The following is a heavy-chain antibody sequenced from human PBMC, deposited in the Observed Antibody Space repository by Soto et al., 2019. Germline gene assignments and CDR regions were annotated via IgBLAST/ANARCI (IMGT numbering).Heavy chain of an antibody. CDR2: MNPNSGNT. Sequence: DSVKVSCKASGYTFTSYDINWVRQATGQGLEWMGWMNPNSGNTGYAQKFQGRVTMTRNTSISTAYMELSSLRSEDTAVYYCARGNGDYPYYYMDVWGKGTTVTVSS. CDR3: ARGNGDYPYYYMDV. J-gene: IGHJ6*03. V-gene: IGHV1-8*01. CDR1: GYTFTSYD. D-gene: IGHD4-17*01.